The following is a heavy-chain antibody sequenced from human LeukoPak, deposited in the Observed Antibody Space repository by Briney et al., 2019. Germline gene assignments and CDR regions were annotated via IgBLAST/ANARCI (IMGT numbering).Heavy chain of an antibody. J-gene: IGHJ3*02. Sequence: SETLSLTCTVSGGSINNNIHYWGWICQPPGKGLEWIGTIFYSGQTYYNPSLKSRVTISVDTSKNQFSLKLRSVTAADTAVYYCARDREQQLVRFYNAFDIWGQGTMVTVSS. CDR1: GGSINNNIHY. D-gene: IGHD6-13*01. CDR2: IFYSGQT. CDR3: ARDREQQLVRFYNAFDI. V-gene: IGHV4-39*07.